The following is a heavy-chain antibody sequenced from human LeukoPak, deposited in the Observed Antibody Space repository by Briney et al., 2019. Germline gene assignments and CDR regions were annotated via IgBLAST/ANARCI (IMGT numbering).Heavy chain of an antibody. V-gene: IGHV3-30*18. D-gene: IGHD6-6*01. Sequence: PGGSLRLSCAASGFTFSSYGMHWVRQAPGRGLQWVAVISYDGSNKYYVDSVKGRFTISRDNSKNTLYLQMSSLRVEDTAVYYCAKYSSSSNYYYGMDIWGQGTTVTVFS. CDR3: AKYSSSSNYYYGMDI. CDR1: GFTFSSYG. CDR2: ISYDGSNK. J-gene: IGHJ6*02.